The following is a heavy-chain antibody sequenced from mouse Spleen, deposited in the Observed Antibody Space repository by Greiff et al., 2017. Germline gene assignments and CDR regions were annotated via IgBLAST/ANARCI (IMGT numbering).Heavy chain of an antibody. Sequence: QVQLQQPGAELVMPGASVKLSCKASGYTFTSYWMHWVKQRPGQGLEWIGEIDPSDSYTNYNQKFKGKATLTVDKSSSTAYMQLSSLTSEDSAVYYCARNGNSNDWGQGTTLTVSS. J-gene: IGHJ2*01. CDR2: IDPSDSYT. D-gene: IGHD2-1*01. V-gene: IGHV1-69*01. CDR3: ARNGNSND. CDR1: GYTFTSYW.